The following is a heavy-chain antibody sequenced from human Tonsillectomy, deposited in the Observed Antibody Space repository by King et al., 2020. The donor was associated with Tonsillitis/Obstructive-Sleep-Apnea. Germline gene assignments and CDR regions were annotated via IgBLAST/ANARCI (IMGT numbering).Heavy chain of an antibody. Sequence: VQLVESGGGVVRPGGSLRLSCAASGFTFDDYGMSWVRQAPGKGLEWVSGINWNGGSTGYADSVKGRFTISRDNAKNSLYLQMNSLRAEDTALYYCARGSSYYDFWSGYYQYYFDYWGQGTLVTVSS. V-gene: IGHV3-20*04. J-gene: IGHJ4*02. CDR3: ARGSSYYDFWSGYYQYYFDY. CDR2: INWNGGST. CDR1: GFTFDDYG. D-gene: IGHD3-3*01.